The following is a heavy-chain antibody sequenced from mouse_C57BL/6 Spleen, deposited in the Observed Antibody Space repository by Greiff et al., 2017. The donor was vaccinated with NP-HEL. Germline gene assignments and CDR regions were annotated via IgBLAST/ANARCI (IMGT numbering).Heavy chain of an antibody. V-gene: IGHV1-82*01. Sequence: QVQLQQSGPELVKPGASVKISCKASGYAFSSSWMNWVKQRPGKGLEWIGRIYPADGDTNYNGKFKGKATLTADTSSSTAYMQLSSLTSEDSAVYFCARRGSYGSSGFWGQGTTLTVSS. CDR2: IYPADGDT. D-gene: IGHD1-1*01. J-gene: IGHJ2*01. CDR3: ARRGSYGSSGF. CDR1: GYAFSSSW.